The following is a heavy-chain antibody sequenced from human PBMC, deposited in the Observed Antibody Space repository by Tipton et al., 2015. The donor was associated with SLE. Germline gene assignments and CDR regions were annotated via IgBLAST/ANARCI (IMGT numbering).Heavy chain of an antibody. Sequence: SLRLSCVGSGFTFSTYWMSWVRQAPGKGLEWVASIKEDDSEKYSADSVKGRFTISRDNAKNSLYLQMNSLRAEDTAVYYCTKYGAGALGFSFDIWGPGTMVTVSS. CDR2: IKEDDSEK. CDR1: GFTFSTYW. J-gene: IGHJ3*02. D-gene: IGHD4-17*01. V-gene: IGHV3-7*01. CDR3: TKYGAGALGFSFDI.